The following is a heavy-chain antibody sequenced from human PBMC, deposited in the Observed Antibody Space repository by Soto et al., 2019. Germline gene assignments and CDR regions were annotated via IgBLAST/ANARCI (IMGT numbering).Heavy chain of an antibody. Sequence: PSETLSLTCTVSGGSISSSSYYWGWIRQPPGKGLEWIGSIYYSGSTYYNPSLKSRVTISVDTSKNQFSLRAEDKAVYYCAYIAAAGTLEYYFDYWGQGTLVTVSS. V-gene: IGHV4-39*01. CDR1: GGSISSSSYY. CDR2: IYYSGST. CDR3: AYIAAAGTLEYYFDY. D-gene: IGHD6-13*01. J-gene: IGHJ4*02.